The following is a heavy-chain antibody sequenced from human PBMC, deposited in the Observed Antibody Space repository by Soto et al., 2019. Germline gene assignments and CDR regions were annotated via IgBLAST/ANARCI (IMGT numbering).Heavy chain of an antibody. CDR2: ISGSGGST. CDR3: AKDGGSHNSYYYGTDV. Sequence: GGSLRLSCAASGFTFSSYAMSWVRQAPGKGLEWVSAISGSGGSTYYADSVKGRFTISRDNSKNTLYLQMNSLRAEDTAVYYCAKDGGSHNSYYYGTDVWGQGTTVTVSS. D-gene: IGHD1-26*01. V-gene: IGHV3-23*01. J-gene: IGHJ6*02. CDR1: GFTFSSYA.